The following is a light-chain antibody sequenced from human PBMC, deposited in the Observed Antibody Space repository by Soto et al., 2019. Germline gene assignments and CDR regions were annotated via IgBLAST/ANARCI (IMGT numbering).Light chain of an antibody. CDR1: SSDVGSYNL. Sequence: QSALTQPASVSGSPGQSITISCTGTSSDVGSYNLVSWYQQHPGKAPKLMIYEGSKRPSGVSNRFSGSKSGNTASLTISGLQADDEADYYCCSYAGSSNLFGGGTKVTVL. CDR2: EGS. V-gene: IGLV2-23*01. CDR3: CSYAGSSNL. J-gene: IGLJ2*01.